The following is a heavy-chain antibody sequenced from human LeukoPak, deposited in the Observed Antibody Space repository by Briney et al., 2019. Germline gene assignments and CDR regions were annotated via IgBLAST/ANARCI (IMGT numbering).Heavy chain of an antibody. V-gene: IGHV3-23*01. CDR3: AKVGLGGAYYDY. D-gene: IGHD1-26*01. J-gene: IGHJ4*02. CDR1: GFTFSSYA. Sequence: GGSLRLSCAASGFTFSSYAMSWVSQAPGRWMEWVSAISGSGSRTDYADSVEGRFTISRDNSKNTLYLQMNSLRAEDTAVYYCAKVGLGGAYYDYWGQGTLVTVSS. CDR2: ISGSGSRT.